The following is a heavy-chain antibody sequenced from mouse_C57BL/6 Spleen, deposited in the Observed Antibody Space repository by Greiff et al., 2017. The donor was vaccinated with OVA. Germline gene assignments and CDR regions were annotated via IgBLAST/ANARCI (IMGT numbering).Heavy chain of an antibody. CDR3: TLAGDY. Sequence: VQLQQSGAELVRPGASVKLSCTASGFNIKDDYMHWVKQRPEQGLEWIGWIDPENGATEYASKFQGKATITADTSSNTAYLQRSSLTSEDTAGYYCTLAGDYWGKGTTLTVSS. CDR2: IDPENGAT. J-gene: IGHJ2*01. V-gene: IGHV14-4*01. CDR1: GFNIKDDY.